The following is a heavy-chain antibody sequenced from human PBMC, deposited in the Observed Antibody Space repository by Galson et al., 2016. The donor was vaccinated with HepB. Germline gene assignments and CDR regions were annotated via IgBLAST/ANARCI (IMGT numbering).Heavy chain of an antibody. V-gene: IGHV3-7*01. CDR3: VREPRSGAYYYDY. CDR1: GFTFSNYW. CDR2: IRGDGNQK. Sequence: SLRLSCAGSGFTFSNYWMTWVRQAPGKGLEWVANIRGDGNQKYHVDSVGGRFTISRDNAKDSLYLHMDSLRDEDTAIYYCVREPRSGAYYYDYWGQGTLVTVSS. J-gene: IGHJ4*02.